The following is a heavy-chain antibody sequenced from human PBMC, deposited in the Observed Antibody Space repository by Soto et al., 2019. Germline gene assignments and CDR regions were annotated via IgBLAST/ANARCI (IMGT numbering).Heavy chain of an antibody. D-gene: IGHD6-19*01. CDR1: GFTVSSNS. Sequence: EVELVETGGGLIQPGGSLRLSCAASGFTVSSNSMSWVRQAPGKGLEWVSLIYTDGGTYYGDSVKGRFTISRDTSKNTLSLQMTSLRADDTAVYYCARGAVATSGGHDFWGQGTLVTVSS. CDR3: ARGAVATSGGHDF. CDR2: IYTDGGT. V-gene: IGHV3-53*02. J-gene: IGHJ4*02.